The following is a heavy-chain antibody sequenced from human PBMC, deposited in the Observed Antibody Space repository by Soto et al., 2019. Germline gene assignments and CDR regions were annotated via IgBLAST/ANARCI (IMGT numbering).Heavy chain of an antibody. Sequence: TLSLTCFVSGRSATSHNWCWIRQLPGQGLEWIAYTSYSGNTNYNPSLQSRVTISLDTSKNRLSLKLTSMTAADTAVYCCARDRHAGFTHYCGPCGQGTLGTVAS. CDR2: TSYSGNT. V-gene: IGHV4-59*02. D-gene: IGHD1-26*01. CDR1: GRSATSHN. CDR3: ARDRHAGFTHYCGP. J-gene: IGHJ5*02.